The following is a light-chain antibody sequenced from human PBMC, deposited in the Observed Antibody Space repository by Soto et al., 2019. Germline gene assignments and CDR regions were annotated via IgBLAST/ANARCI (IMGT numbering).Light chain of an antibody. CDR1: QTITNY. Sequence: DIQMTQSPSSLSASVGDRVTITCRAGQTITNYLNWYQQKPGEAPKVLIYAASSLQSGVPSRFSGSGSGTDFTLTISSLQPEDFATYFCQQSYIFPYTFGGGTKVDIK. CDR2: AAS. CDR3: QQSYIFPYT. J-gene: IGKJ4*01. V-gene: IGKV1-39*01.